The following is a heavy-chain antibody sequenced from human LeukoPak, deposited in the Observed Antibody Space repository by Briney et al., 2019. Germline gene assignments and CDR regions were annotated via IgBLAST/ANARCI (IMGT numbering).Heavy chain of an antibody. D-gene: IGHD4-4*01. Sequence: GGSLRLSCAASGFTFSSYSMNWVRQAPGKGLEWVSSISSSSSYIYYADSVKGRFTISRDNAKNSLYLQMNSLRAEDTAVYYCARAYDYSNYGPVMDVWGQGTTVTVSS. CDR3: ARAYDYSNYGPVMDV. CDR1: GFTFSSYS. J-gene: IGHJ6*02. CDR2: ISSSSSYI. V-gene: IGHV3-21*01.